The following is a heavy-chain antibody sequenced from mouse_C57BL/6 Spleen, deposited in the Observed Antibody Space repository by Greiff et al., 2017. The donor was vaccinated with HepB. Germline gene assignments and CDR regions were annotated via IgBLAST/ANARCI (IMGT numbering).Heavy chain of an antibody. J-gene: IGHJ4*01. V-gene: IGHV1-18*01. CDR1: GYTFTDYN. Sequence: EVQLQQSGPELVKPGASVKIPCKASGYTFTDYNMDWVKQSHGKSLEWIGDINPNNGGTIYNQKFKGKATLTVDKSSSTAYMELRSLTSEDTAVYYCARRYSNYGGIYAMDYWGQGTSVTVSS. CDR2: INPNNGGT. CDR3: ARRYSNYGGIYAMDY. D-gene: IGHD2-5*01.